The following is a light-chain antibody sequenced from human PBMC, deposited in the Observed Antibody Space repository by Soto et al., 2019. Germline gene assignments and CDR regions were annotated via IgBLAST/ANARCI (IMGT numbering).Light chain of an antibody. V-gene: IGKV3-20*01. CDR1: QSASGSY. Sequence: EIVLTQSPGTLSLSPGERATLSCRASQSASGSYLAWYQQKPGQAPRLLIYGASSRATGIPDGFSGSGFGTDFTITITRLEPEDFAVDYCQQYGSSPRSWTFGQGTKVDI. CDR3: QQYGSSPRSWT. J-gene: IGKJ1*01. CDR2: GAS.